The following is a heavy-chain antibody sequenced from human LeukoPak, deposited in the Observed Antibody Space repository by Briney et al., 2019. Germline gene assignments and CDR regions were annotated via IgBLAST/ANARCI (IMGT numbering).Heavy chain of an antibody. CDR3: AASHSSSWPFDY. V-gene: IGHV4-59*08. CDR1: GGSISSYY. CDR2: IYYSGST. Sequence: SETLSLTCTVSGGSISSYYWSWIRQPPGKGLEWIGYIYYSGSTNYNPSLKSRVTISVDTSKNQFSLKLSSVTAADAAVYYCAASHSSSWPFDYWGQGTLVTVSS. J-gene: IGHJ4*02. D-gene: IGHD6-13*01.